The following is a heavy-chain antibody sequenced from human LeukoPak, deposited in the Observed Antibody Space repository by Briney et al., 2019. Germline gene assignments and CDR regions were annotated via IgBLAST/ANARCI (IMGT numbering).Heavy chain of an antibody. CDR3: AKDRRRGRAEPFDY. CDR2: ISYDGSNK. J-gene: IGHJ4*02. CDR1: GFTFSSYG. Sequence: QPGGSLRLSCAAPGFTFSSYGMHWVRQAPGKGLEWVAVISYDGSNKYYADSVKGRFTISRDNSKNTLYLQMNSLRAEDTAVYYCAKDRRRGRAEPFDYWGQGTLVTVSS. V-gene: IGHV3-30*18. D-gene: IGHD1-14*01.